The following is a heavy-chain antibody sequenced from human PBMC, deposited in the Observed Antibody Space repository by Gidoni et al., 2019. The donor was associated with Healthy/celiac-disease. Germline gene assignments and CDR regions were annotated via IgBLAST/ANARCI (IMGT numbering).Heavy chain of an antibody. Sequence: QVQLVEYGGGLVKPGGSLRLSCAASGFTFSDYYMSWIRQAPGKGLEWVSYISSSSSYTNYADSVKGRFTISRDNAKNSLYLQMNSLRAEDTAVYYCARDRGSGWEIDYWGQGTLVTVSS. J-gene: IGHJ4*02. V-gene: IGHV3-11*05. CDR1: GFTFSDYY. CDR3: ARDRGSGWEIDY. D-gene: IGHD6-19*01. CDR2: ISSSSSYT.